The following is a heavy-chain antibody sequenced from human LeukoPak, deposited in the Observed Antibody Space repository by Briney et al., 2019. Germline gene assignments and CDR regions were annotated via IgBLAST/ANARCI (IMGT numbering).Heavy chain of an antibody. Sequence: SETLSLTCTVSGGSISSGDYYWSWIRQPPGKGLEWIGYIYYSGSTYYNPSLKSRVTISVDTSKNQFSLKLSSVTAADTAVYYCARDRGYDILTGYWYYFDCWGQGTLVTVSS. CDR1: GGSISSGDYY. J-gene: IGHJ4*02. CDR2: IYYSGST. CDR3: ARDRGYDILTGYWYYFDC. D-gene: IGHD3-9*01. V-gene: IGHV4-30-4*01.